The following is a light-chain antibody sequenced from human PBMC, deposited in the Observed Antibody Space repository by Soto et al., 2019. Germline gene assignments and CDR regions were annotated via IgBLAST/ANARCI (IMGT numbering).Light chain of an antibody. CDR3: QQRSNWPSLT. V-gene: IGKV3-11*01. CDR1: QSVSSY. Sequence: EIVLTQSPATLSLSPGEIATLSCRASQSVSSYLAWDQQKPGQAPRLLIFDASNRATGIPARFSGSGSGTDFTLTISSLEPEDFAVYYCQQRSNWPSLTFGGGTKVEIK. J-gene: IGKJ4*01. CDR2: DAS.